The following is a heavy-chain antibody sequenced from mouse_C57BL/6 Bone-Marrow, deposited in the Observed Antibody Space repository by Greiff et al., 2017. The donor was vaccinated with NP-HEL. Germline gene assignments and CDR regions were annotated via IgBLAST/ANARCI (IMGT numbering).Heavy chain of an antibody. Sequence: EVQGVESGEGLVKPGGSLKLSCAASGFTFSSYAMSWVRQTPEKRLEWVAYISSGGDYIYYADTVKGRFTISRDNARNTLYLQMSSLKSEDTAMYYCTRDPYYYGSSWYFDVWGTGTTVTVSS. CDR1: GFTFSSYA. CDR2: ISSGGDYI. D-gene: IGHD1-1*01. J-gene: IGHJ1*03. CDR3: TRDPYYYGSSWYFDV. V-gene: IGHV5-9-1*02.